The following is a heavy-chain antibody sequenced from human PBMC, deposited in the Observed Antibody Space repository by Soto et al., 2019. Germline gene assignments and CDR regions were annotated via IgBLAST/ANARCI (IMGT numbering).Heavy chain of an antibody. Sequence: SETLSLTCAVSGGSISSSTYSWSWIRQPPGQALEWIGHMFHSGRTYYNPSLESRVAISLDRSKNQFSLKLSSVTAADTAVYYCARGYCDSSTCSRYNWFDPWGQGTLVTVSS. J-gene: IGHJ5*02. V-gene: IGHV4-30-2*01. CDR2: MFHSGRT. CDR3: ARGYCDSSTCSRYNWFDP. D-gene: IGHD2-2*01. CDR1: GGSISSSTYS.